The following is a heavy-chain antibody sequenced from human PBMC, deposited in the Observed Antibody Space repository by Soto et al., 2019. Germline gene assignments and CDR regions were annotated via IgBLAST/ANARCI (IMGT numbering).Heavy chain of an antibody. CDR2: IYYSGST. J-gene: IGHJ4*02. Sequence: PSETLSLTCTVSGGSSSSYYWSWIRQPPGKGLEWIGYIYYSGSTNYSPSLKSRVTISVDTSKNQSSLKLSSVTAADTAVYYCARYSSELTGDYWGQGTLVTVSS. D-gene: IGHD3-22*01. CDR1: GGSSSSYY. CDR3: ARYSSELTGDY. V-gene: IGHV4-59*01.